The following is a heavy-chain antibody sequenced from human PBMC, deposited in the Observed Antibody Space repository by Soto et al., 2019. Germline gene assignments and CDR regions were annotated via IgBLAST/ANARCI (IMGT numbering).Heavy chain of an antibody. CDR3: AGYEYVNSRYGGNV. CDR2: VDHRGST. J-gene: IGHJ6*02. CDR1: GESFSGYY. Sequence: QVHLQPRGAGLLKPSETLSLNCVVSGESFSGYYWSWIRQTPGMGLEWVGEVDHRGSTTYNPSLKTRASISIYPSKILFSLEQTSVTAAVEALYFCAGYEYVNSRYGGNVWGQGNRGTVSS. D-gene: IGHD4-17*01. V-gene: IGHV4-34*02.